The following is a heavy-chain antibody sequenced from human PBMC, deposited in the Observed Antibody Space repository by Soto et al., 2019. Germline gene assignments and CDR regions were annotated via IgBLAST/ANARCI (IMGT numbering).Heavy chain of an antibody. CDR2: IYSDGTK. V-gene: IGHV3-53*04. CDR3: ARFDPTYALDY. D-gene: IGHD2-2*01. J-gene: IGHJ4*02. Sequence: GGSLRLSCAASGFTVSSNYMSWVRQAPGKGLEWVSVIYSDGTKNYADSVKGRFTISRHNSQNTLYLQMNSLRAEDTAVYYCARFDPTYALDYWGQGTLVTVSS. CDR1: GFTVSSNY.